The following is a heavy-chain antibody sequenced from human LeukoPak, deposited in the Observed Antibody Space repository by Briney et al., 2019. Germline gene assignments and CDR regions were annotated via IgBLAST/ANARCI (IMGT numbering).Heavy chain of an antibody. CDR3: ARHRYYYDSSGSYYFDY. Sequence: PSETLSLTCAGSGYSISSGYYWGWIRPPPGKGLEWIGSIYHSGSTYFSPSLKSRVTISVDTSNNQFSLRLRSVTAADTAVYYCARHRYYYDSSGSYYFDYWGQGALVTVSS. CDR1: GYSISSGYY. CDR2: IYHSGST. J-gene: IGHJ4*02. D-gene: IGHD3-22*01. V-gene: IGHV4-38-2*01.